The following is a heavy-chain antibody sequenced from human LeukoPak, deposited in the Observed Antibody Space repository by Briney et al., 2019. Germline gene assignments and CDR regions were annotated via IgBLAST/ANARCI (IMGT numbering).Heavy chain of an antibody. D-gene: IGHD1-1*01. J-gene: IGHJ6*03. Sequence: SVKVSCKASGGTFSSYAVSWVRQAPGQGLEWMGGIIPIFGTANYAQKFQGRVTITADESTSTAYMELSSLRSEDTAVYYCARSGSRYSYYYYYMDVWGKGTTVTVSS. CDR3: ARSGSRYSYYYYYMDV. CDR2: IIPIFGTA. V-gene: IGHV1-69*13. CDR1: GGTFSSYA.